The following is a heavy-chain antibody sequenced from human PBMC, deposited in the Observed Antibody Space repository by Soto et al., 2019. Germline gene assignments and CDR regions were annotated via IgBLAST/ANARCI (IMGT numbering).Heavy chain of an antibody. V-gene: IGHV3-30*18. CDR2: ISYDGSNK. J-gene: IGHJ6*02. D-gene: IGHD2-2*01. Sequence: QVQLVESGGGVVQPGRSLRLSCAASGFTFSTYGMHWVRQAPGKGLEWVAVISYDGSNKYHADSVKGRFTISRDNSKSTLYLQMNSLRAEDTAVYHCAKGQHCSTTSCYFYYYGTDVWGQGTTVTVSS. CDR3: AKGQHCSTTSCYFYYYGTDV. CDR1: GFTFSTYG.